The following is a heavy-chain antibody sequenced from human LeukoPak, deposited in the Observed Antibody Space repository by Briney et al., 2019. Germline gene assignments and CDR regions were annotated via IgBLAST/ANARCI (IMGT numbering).Heavy chain of an antibody. V-gene: IGHV4-30-2*01. J-gene: IGHJ5*02. CDR3: ARHYGP. D-gene: IGHD3-16*01. Sequence: PSETLSLTCAVSGVSISSGGYSWSWIRQPPGKGLEWIGYIYHSGSTYYSPSLKSRVTISVDRSKNQFSLKLSSVTAADTAVYYCARHYGPWGQGTLVTVSS. CDR2: IYHSGST. CDR1: GVSISSGGYS.